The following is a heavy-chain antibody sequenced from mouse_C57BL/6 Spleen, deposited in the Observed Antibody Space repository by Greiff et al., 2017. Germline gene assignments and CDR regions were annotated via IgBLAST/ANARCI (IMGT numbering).Heavy chain of an antibody. J-gene: IGHJ1*03. CDR2: INPSNGGT. Sequence: QVQLKQPGTELVKPGASVKLSCKASGSTFTSYWMHWVKQRPGQGLEWIGNINPSNGGTNYNEKFKSKATLTVDKSSSTAYMQLSSLTSEDSAVYYCARYGPLLRSLGYFDVWGTGTTVTVSS. CDR1: GSTFTSYW. D-gene: IGHD1-1*01. CDR3: ARYGPLLRSLGYFDV. V-gene: IGHV1-53*01.